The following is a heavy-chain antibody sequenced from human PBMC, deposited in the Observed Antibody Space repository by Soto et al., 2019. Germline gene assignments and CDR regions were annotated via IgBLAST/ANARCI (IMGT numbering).Heavy chain of an antibody. Sequence: GESLKISCKGSGYRFTSYWTSWVRQMPGKGLEWMGRIDPSNSYTHYSPSFHGHVTISADNSISTAYLQWSNLRASDTAIYYCAFLDTSLDFDFWGQGTLVTVSS. V-gene: IGHV5-10-1*01. D-gene: IGHD3-3*02. CDR1: GYRFTSYW. J-gene: IGHJ4*02. CDR3: AFLDTSLDFDF. CDR2: IDPSNSYT.